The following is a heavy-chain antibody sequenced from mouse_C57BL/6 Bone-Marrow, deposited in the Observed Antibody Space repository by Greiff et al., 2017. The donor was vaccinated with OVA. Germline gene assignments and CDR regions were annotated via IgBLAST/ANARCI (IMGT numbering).Heavy chain of an antibody. CDR1: GFTFSSYG. V-gene: IGHV5-6*01. CDR2: ISSGGSYT. CDR3: ARHFITHAMDY. J-gene: IGHJ4*01. D-gene: IGHD1-1*01. Sequence: EVQGVESGGDLVKPGGSLKLSCAASGFTFSSYGMSWVRQTPDKRLEWVATISSGGSYTYYPDSVKGRFTISRDNAKNTLYLQMSSLKSEDTAMYYCARHFITHAMDYWGQGTSVTVSS.